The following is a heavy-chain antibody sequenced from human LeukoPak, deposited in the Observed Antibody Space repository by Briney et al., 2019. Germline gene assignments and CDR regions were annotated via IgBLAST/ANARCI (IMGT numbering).Heavy chain of an antibody. CDR2: ISGSGGST. CDR1: GFTFSSYA. D-gene: IGHD6-6*01. Sequence: GGSLRLSCGASGFTFSSYAMSWVREAPGKGLEWVSAISGSGGSTYYADSVKGRFTISRDNSKNTLYLQMNSLRAEDTAVYYCAKLLSYSSSADFVYWGQGTLVTVSS. J-gene: IGHJ4*02. CDR3: AKLLSYSSSADFVY. V-gene: IGHV3-23*01.